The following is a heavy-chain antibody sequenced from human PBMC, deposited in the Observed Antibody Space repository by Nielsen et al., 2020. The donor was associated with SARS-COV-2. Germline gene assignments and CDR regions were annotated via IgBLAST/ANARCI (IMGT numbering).Heavy chain of an antibody. CDR1: GFTFSSYA. CDR3: ARRGSGWYDYFDY. CDR2: ISGSGGST. D-gene: IGHD6-19*01. Sequence: GGSLRLSCAASGFTFSSYAMSWVRQAPGKGLEWVSTISGSGGSTSYADSVKGRFTVSRDNSKNTLYLQMNSLRAEDTAVYYCARRGSGWYDYFDYWGQGTLVTVSS. J-gene: IGHJ4*02. V-gene: IGHV3-23*01.